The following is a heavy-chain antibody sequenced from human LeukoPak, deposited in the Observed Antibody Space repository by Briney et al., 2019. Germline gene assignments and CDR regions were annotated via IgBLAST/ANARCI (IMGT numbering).Heavy chain of an antibody. CDR1: GFTFSSYS. Sequence: GGSLRLSCAASGFTFSSYSMNWVRQAPGKGLEWVSSISSSSSYIYYADSVKGRFTISRDNAKNSLYLQMNSLRAEDTAVYYCAKLVFGDSSGFVGYWGQGTLVTVSS. D-gene: IGHD3-22*01. V-gene: IGHV3-21*04. CDR2: ISSSSSYI. J-gene: IGHJ4*02. CDR3: AKLVFGDSSGFVGY.